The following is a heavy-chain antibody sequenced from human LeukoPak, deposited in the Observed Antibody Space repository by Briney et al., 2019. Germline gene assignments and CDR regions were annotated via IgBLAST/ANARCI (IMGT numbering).Heavy chain of an antibody. V-gene: IGHV1-3*01. J-gene: IGHJ4*02. CDR1: GYTFTSYA. Sequence: GASVKVSCKASGYTFTSYAMHWVRQASGQRLEWMGWINAGNGNTKYSQKFQGRVTITRDTSASTAYMELSSLRSEDTAVYYCARPLYGDYELDYWGQGTLVTVSS. D-gene: IGHD4-17*01. CDR2: INAGNGNT. CDR3: ARPLYGDYELDY.